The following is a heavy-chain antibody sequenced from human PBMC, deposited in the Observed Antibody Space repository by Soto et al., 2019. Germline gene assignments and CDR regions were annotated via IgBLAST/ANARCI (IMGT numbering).Heavy chain of an antibody. V-gene: IGHV4-30-2*01. CDR3: ARVPDY. D-gene: IGHD2-2*01. CDR2: MYHSGST. Sequence: QLQLQESGSGLVKPSQTLSLTCAVSGGSISSGGYSWSWIRQPPGKGLEWIGYMYHSGSTYYNPSLKSGVTISIDRTKNQSSLKLSSVTAADTAVYYGARVPDYWGQGILVTVSS. CDR1: GGSISSGGYS. J-gene: IGHJ4*02.